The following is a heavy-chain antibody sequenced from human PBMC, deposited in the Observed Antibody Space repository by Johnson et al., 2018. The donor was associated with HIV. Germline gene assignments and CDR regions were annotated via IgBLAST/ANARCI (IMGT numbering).Heavy chain of an antibody. CDR1: GFTFNNAW. CDR2: IKSKTDGGTT. V-gene: IGHV3-15*01. Sequence: VQLVESGGGLVQPGGSLRLSCEASGFTFNNAWMSWVRQAPGKGLEWVGRIKSKTDGGTTDYAAPVKGRFTISRDDSKNTLYLQMNSLKTEDTAVYYCRSWGNSGYYAPFYHDAFDIWGQGTMVTVSS. CDR3: RSWGNSGYYAPFYHDAFDI. D-gene: IGHD3-22*01. J-gene: IGHJ3*02.